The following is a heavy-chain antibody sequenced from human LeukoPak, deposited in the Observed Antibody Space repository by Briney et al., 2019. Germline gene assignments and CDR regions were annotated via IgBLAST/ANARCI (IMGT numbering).Heavy chain of an antibody. CDR1: GSSISSYY. D-gene: IGHD2-2*01. CDR3: ATPWADCSSTSCPLVI. V-gene: IGHV4-59*01. J-gene: IGHJ3*02. CDR2: IYYSGST. Sequence: SETLSLTCTVSGSSISSYYWSWIRQPPGKGLEWIGYIYYSGSTNYNPSLKSRVTISVDTSKNQFSLKLSSVTAADTAVYYCATPWADCSSTSCPLVIWGQGTTVTVSS.